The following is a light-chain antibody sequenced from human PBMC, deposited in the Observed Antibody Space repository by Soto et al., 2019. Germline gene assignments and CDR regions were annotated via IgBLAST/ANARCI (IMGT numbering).Light chain of an antibody. CDR2: AAS. CDR1: QVISSY. V-gene: IGKV1-9*01. CDR3: QQINSFPIT. J-gene: IGKJ5*01. Sequence: DIQLTPAPSFLSASAGDSVTITCRASQVISSYLAWYQQKPGRAPKLLIYAASTVQSGVPSRFSGSGSGTEFTLTSTRLPPEDFATYYCQQINSFPITFGQGTRLEIK.